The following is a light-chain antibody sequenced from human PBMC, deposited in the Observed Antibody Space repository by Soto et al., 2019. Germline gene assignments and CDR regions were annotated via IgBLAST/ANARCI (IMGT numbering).Light chain of an antibody. CDR2: GAS. CDR3: HQLNNYPIT. J-gene: IGKJ5*01. Sequence: DIQMTQSPSTLSASVGDRVTITCRASESINKWLAWYQQKPGKAPELLIYGASTLQSGVPSRFSGSGSGTDFTLTISSLLPEDFATYYCHQLNNYPITFGQGTRLEIK. CDR1: ESINKW. V-gene: IGKV1-5*01.